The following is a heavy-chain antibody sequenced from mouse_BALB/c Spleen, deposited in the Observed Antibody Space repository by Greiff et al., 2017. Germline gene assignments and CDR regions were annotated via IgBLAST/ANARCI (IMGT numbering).Heavy chain of an antibody. V-gene: IGHV5-12-2*01. J-gene: IGHJ3*01. CDR2: ISNGGGST. D-gene: IGHD4-1*02. Sequence: EVMLVESGGGLVQPGGSLKLSCAASGFTFSSYTMSWVRQTPEKRLEWVAYISNGGGSTYYPDTVEGRFTISRDNATNTQYLQMSSLKSEDTAMYYCASSQLGGFAYWGQGTLVTVSA. CDR3: ASSQLGGFAY. CDR1: GFTFSSYT.